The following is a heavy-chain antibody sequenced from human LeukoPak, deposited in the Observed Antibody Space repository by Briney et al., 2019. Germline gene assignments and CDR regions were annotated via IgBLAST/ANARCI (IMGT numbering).Heavy chain of an antibody. CDR1: GYTFTSYG. J-gene: IGHJ6*02. CDR3: ARDPYDILTGYSYYYYGMDV. CDR2: ISAYNGNT. Sequence: ASVKVSCKASGYTFTSYGISWVRQAPGQGLEWMGWISAYNGNTNYAQTLQGRVTMTTDTSTSTAYMELRSLRSDDTAVYYCARDPYDILTGYSYYYYGMDVWGQGTTVTVSS. V-gene: IGHV1-18*01. D-gene: IGHD3-9*01.